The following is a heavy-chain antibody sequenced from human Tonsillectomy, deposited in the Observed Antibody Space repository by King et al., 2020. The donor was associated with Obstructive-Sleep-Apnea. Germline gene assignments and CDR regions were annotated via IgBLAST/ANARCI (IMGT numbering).Heavy chain of an antibody. V-gene: IGHV4-4*02. CDR2: VYYSGST. J-gene: IGHJ6*02. CDR3: AKNTKTYYYAMDV. CDR1: GVSITTTNW. Sequence: VQLQESGPGLVKPSGTLSLTCGVSGVSITTTNWWSWVRQSPGKGLEWLGEVYYSGSTKYNPSLESRISISVDKSKNQFSLKLSSVTAADTALYFCAKNTKTYYYAMDVWGQGTTVTVSS. D-gene: IGHD2-2*01.